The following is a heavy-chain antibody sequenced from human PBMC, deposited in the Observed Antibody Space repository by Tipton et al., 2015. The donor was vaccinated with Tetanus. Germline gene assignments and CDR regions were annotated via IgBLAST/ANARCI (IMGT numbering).Heavy chain of an antibody. CDR2: IYTSGST. Sequence: TLSLTCTVSGGSISSYYWSWIRQPAGKGLVWIGRIYTSGSTNYNPSLKSRVTMSVDTSKNQFSLKLSSVTAADTAVYYCASHYGSGSDDAFDIWGQGTMVTVSS. CDR3: ASHYGSGSDDAFDI. V-gene: IGHV4-4*07. D-gene: IGHD3-10*01. J-gene: IGHJ3*02. CDR1: GGSISSYY.